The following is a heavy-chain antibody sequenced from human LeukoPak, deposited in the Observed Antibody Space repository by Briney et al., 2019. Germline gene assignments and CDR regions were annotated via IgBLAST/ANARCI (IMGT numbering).Heavy chain of an antibody. J-gene: IGHJ4*02. CDR1: GFTFSSYA. CDR2: ISGFVYNI. Sequence: GGSLRLSCAASGFTFSSYAMSWVRQAPGKGLEWVSSISGFVYNIYYADSVKGRFTISRDNSKNTLYLQMNSLRPEDTAVYYCARGGSSSTWYYYFDFWGQGTLVTVSS. CDR3: ARGGSSSTWYYYFDF. V-gene: IGHV3-23*01. D-gene: IGHD6-13*01.